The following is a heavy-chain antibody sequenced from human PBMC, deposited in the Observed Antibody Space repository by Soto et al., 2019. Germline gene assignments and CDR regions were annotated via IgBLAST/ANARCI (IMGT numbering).Heavy chain of an antibody. CDR3: ARDYYKYYDSSGYYRSPAY. CDR2: ISYDGSDK. CDR1: GFTFSSYA. Sequence: GSLRLSCAASGFTFSSYAMHWVRQAPGKGLGWVALISYDGSDKDYADSVKGRFTISRDNSRNTLFLQMNSLRAEDTAVYYCARDYYKYYDSSGYYRSPAYWGQGTLVTVSS. D-gene: IGHD3-22*01. J-gene: IGHJ4*02. V-gene: IGHV3-30-3*01.